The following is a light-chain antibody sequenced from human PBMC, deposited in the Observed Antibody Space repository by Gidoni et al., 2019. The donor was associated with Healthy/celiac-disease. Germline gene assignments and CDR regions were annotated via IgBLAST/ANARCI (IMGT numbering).Light chain of an antibody. J-gene: IGLJ3*02. CDR2: EGS. CDR3: CSYAGSSTFLWV. Sequence: QSALTQPASVSGSPGQSITISCPGTSSDVGSYNLVSWYQQHPGKAPKLMIYEGSKRPSGVSNRFSGSKSGNTAFLTISGLQAEDEADYYCCSYAGSSTFLWVFGGGTKLTVL. CDR1: SSDVGSYNL. V-gene: IGLV2-23*03.